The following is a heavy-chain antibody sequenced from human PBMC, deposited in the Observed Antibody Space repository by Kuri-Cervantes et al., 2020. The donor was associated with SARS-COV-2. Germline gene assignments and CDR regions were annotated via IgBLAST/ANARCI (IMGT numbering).Heavy chain of an antibody. Sequence: GGSLRLSCAASGFTFSDYYMSWIRQAPGKGLEWVSYISSSGSTIYYADSVKGRFTISGDNAKNSLYLQMNSLRAEDTAVYYCARAPPPASPRGGMDVWGQGTTVTVSS. D-gene: IGHD2-2*01. CDR1: GFTFSDYY. V-gene: IGHV3-11*01. CDR3: ARAPPPASPRGGMDV. CDR2: ISSSGSTI. J-gene: IGHJ6*02.